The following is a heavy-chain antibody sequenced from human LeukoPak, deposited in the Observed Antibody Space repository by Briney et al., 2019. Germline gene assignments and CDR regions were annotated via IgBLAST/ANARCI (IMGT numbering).Heavy chain of an antibody. Sequence: GGSLRLSCAPSGFTFSSYSMNWVRQAPGKGLEWVSSISSSSSYIYYGDSEKGRFTISRDNAKSSHYLQMNSLRAEDTAVYYCARKGWYSDLWGRGTLVSVSS. CDR2: ISSSSSYI. J-gene: IGHJ2*01. CDR1: GFTFSSYS. V-gene: IGHV3-21*01. CDR3: ARKGWYSDL.